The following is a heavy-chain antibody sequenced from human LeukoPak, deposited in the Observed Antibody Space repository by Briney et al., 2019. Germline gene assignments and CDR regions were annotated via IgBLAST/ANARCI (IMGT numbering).Heavy chain of an antibody. D-gene: IGHD3-22*01. CDR2: IYYSGST. CDR3: ARERRYYYDSSGPNAFDI. V-gene: IGHV4-59*01. CDR1: GGSISSYY. J-gene: IGHJ3*02. Sequence: PSETLSLTCTVSGGSISSYYWSWIRQPPGKGLEWIGYIYYSGSTNYNPSLKSRVTISVDTSKNQFSLKLSSVTAADTAVYYCARERRYYYDSSGPNAFDIWGQGTMVTVSS.